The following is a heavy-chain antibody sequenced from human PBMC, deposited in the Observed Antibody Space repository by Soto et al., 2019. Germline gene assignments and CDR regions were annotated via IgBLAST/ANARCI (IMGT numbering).Heavy chain of an antibody. V-gene: IGHV1-69*13. CDR2: IIPIFGTA. CDR1: GGTFSSYA. CDR3: AGGDSGYDRNWFDP. J-gene: IGHJ5*02. D-gene: IGHD5-12*01. Sequence: SVKVSCKASGGTFSSYAISWVRQAPGQGLEWMGGIIPIFGTANYAQKFQGRVTITADESTSTAYMELSSLRSEDTAVYYCAGGDSGYDRNWFDPWGQGTLVTVSS.